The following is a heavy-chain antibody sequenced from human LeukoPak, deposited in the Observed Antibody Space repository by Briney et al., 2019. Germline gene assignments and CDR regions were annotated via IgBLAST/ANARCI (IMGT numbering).Heavy chain of an antibody. D-gene: IGHD3-22*01. CDR2: INTDGSST. Sequence: GGSLRLSCAASGFTFSSYWMHWVRQAPGKGLVWVSRINTDGSSTSYADSVKGRFTISRDNAKNSLYLQMNSLRAEDTAVYYCARDPYYYDSSAYYRNWGQGTLVTVSS. J-gene: IGHJ4*02. CDR1: GFTFSSYW. CDR3: ARDPYYYDSSAYYRN. V-gene: IGHV3-74*01.